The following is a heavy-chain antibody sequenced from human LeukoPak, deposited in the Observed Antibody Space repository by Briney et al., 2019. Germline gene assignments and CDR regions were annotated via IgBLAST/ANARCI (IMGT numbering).Heavy chain of an antibody. V-gene: IGHV1-18*01. Sequence: GASVKVSCKASGYTFTSYGISWVRQAPGQGLEWMGWISAYNGNTNYAQKLQGRVTMTTDTSTSTAYMELRSLRSDDTAVYYCARDHCSSTSCWYYYYGMDVWGQGTTVTVSS. CDR1: GYTFTSYG. CDR3: ARDHCSSTSCWYYYYGMDV. CDR2: ISAYNGNT. J-gene: IGHJ6*02. D-gene: IGHD2-2*01.